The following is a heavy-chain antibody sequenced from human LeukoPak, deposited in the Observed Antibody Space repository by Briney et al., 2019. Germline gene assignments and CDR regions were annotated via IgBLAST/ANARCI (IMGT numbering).Heavy chain of an antibody. CDR3: ANHVIAVAVNNWFDP. J-gene: IGHJ5*02. D-gene: IGHD6-19*01. Sequence: GGSLRLSCAASGFTFSSYGMHWVRQAPGKGLEWVAVVSYDGSNKYYADSVKGRFTISRDNSKNTLYLQMNSLRAEDTAVYYCANHVIAVAVNNWFDPWGQGTLVTVSS. V-gene: IGHV3-30*18. CDR1: GFTFSSYG. CDR2: VSYDGSNK.